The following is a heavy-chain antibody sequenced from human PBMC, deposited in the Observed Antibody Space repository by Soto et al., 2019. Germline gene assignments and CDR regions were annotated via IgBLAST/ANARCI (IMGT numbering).Heavy chain of an antibody. D-gene: IGHD3-22*01. V-gene: IGHV4-39*01. Sequence: QLQLQESGPGLVKPSETLSLTCTVSGGSISSSSYYWGWIRQPPGKGLEWIGSIYYSGSTYYNPSLKSRVTISVDTSNNQFSLKLSSVTAADTAVYYCARHFRGGGYYDSSGYYYYAFDIWGQGTMVTVSS. CDR3: ARHFRGGGYYDSSGYYYYAFDI. CDR2: IYYSGST. CDR1: GGSISSSSYY. J-gene: IGHJ3*02.